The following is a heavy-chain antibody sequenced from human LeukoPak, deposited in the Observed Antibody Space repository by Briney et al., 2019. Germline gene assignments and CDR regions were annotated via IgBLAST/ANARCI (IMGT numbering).Heavy chain of an antibody. CDR3: ATRITGTQITDAFDI. Sequence: ASVKVSCKVSGYTLTELSMHWVRQAPRKGLEWMGGFDPEDGETIYAQKFQGRVTMTEDTSTDTAYMELSSLRSEDTAVYYCATRITGTQITDAFDIWGQGTMVTVSS. CDR1: GYTLTELS. V-gene: IGHV1-24*01. J-gene: IGHJ3*02. D-gene: IGHD1-20*01. CDR2: FDPEDGET.